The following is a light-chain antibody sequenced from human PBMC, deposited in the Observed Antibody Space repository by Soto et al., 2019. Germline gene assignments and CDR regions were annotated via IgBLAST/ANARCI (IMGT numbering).Light chain of an antibody. Sequence: EIVLTQSPATLSLSPGERATLSCRASQNVGSYLAWYQQKPGQTPRLLVYDASTRATGVAARFSGSGSGTDFTLTISSLEPEDFAVYYCHQRSNWPPFTFGPGTKVDIK. CDR1: QNVGSY. CDR3: HQRSNWPPFT. J-gene: IGKJ3*01. CDR2: DAS. V-gene: IGKV3-11*01.